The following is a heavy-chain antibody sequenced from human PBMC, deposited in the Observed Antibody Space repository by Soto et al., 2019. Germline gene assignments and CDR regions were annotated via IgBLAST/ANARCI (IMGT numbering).Heavy chain of an antibody. V-gene: IGHV4-39*01. D-gene: IGHD3-22*01. CDR1: GVSISSNIYY. CDR3: ASQHYYDSSGYYVVY. J-gene: IGHJ4*02. CDR2: IHYSGST. Sequence: SETLSLXCTVSGVSISSNIYYWGWIRQPPGKGLEWIGNIHYSGSTYYDSSLKSRVTISVDTSKNQFSLKLSSVTAADTAMYSCASQHYYDSSGYYVVYWGQGTLVTVSS.